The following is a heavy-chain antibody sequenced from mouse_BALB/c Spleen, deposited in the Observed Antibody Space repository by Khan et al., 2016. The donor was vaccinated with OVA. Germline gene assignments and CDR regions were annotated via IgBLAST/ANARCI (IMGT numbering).Heavy chain of an antibody. Sequence: QVQLQQSGAELVKPGASVKLSCKASGYTFTSYYMYWVKQRPGQGLEWIGGINPSDDGTNYNEKFKSKATLTVDKSSSTAYMQLSSLTSDDSAGYYCTRSVWAAFAYWGQGTLVTVSA. V-gene: IGHV1S81*02. CDR2: INPSDDGT. CDR3: TRSVWAAFAY. J-gene: IGHJ3*01. CDR1: GYTFTSYY.